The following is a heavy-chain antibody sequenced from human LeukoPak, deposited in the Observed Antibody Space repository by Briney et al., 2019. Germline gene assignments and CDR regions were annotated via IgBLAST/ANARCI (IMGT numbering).Heavy chain of an antibody. CDR1: GFTFSSYA. CDR3: ARARAYYYDSSVDY. CDR2: IYYSGST. Sequence: GSLRLSCAASGFTFSSYAMSWVRQAPGKGLEWIGSIYYSGSTYYNPSLKSRVTISVDTSKNQFSLKLSSVTAADTAVYYCARARAYYYDSSVDYWGQGTLVTVSS. J-gene: IGHJ4*02. D-gene: IGHD3-22*01. V-gene: IGHV4-39*07.